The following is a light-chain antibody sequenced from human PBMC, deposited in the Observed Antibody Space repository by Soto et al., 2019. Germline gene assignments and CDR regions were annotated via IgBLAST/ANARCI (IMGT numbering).Light chain of an antibody. CDR3: QQYGSSPYT. J-gene: IGKJ2*01. CDR2: GAS. CDR1: QSVSSTY. Sequence: EIVLTQSPGTLSLSPGERATLSCRASQSVSSTYLAWYQQKPGQAPRLLIYGASIKTTGVPDRFSGSGSGTDFTLNISRLEPEDFAVYYCQQYGSSPYTFGQGTKLEIK. V-gene: IGKV3-20*01.